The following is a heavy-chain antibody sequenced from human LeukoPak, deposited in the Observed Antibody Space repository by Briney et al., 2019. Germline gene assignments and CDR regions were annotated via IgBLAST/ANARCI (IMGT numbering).Heavy chain of an antibody. CDR2: ISSSSSTI. D-gene: IGHD3-10*01. CDR3: AKDMRMVRGSFDY. J-gene: IGHJ4*02. V-gene: IGHV3-48*04. Sequence: GGSLRLSCAASGFTFSSYSMNWVRQAPGKGLEWVSYISSSSSTIYYADSVKGRFTISRDNAKNSLYLQMNSLRAEDTAVYYCAKDMRMVRGSFDYWGQGTLVTVSS. CDR1: GFTFSSYS.